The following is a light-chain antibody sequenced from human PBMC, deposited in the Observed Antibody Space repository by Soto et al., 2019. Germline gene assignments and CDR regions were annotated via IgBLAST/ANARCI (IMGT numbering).Light chain of an antibody. V-gene: IGKV3-15*01. Sequence: KVMTQSPATLSVSPGERATLSCRASQIIRTNLAWYQQKPGQAPRLLISGASTRATDIPARFSGSGSGTELTITISSLQSEDFEVYYCQQYDTWPITFGQGTRLEIK. CDR3: QQYDTWPIT. CDR1: QIIRTN. J-gene: IGKJ5*01. CDR2: GAS.